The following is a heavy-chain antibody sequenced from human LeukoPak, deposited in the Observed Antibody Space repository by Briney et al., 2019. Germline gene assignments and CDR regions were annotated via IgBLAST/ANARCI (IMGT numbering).Heavy chain of an antibody. D-gene: IGHD2-8*02. CDR2: VSYSGTT. J-gene: IGHJ4*02. Sequence: SENLSLTCTVSGGSISNSPYYWGWIRQPPGKGLEWIGSVSYSGTTYYNPSLKSRVTISRDTSKNQFSLNLNSMTAADTAVYYCVRVRTGSVSENWGQGTLITVSS. CDR3: VRVRTGSVSEN. CDR1: GGSISNSPYY. V-gene: IGHV4-39*07.